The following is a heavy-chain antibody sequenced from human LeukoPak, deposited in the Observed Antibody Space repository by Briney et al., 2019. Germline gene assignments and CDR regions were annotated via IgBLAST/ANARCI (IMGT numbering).Heavy chain of an antibody. J-gene: IGHJ4*02. Sequence: GGSLRLSCAASGFTFNNFDMHWDRQAPGNGLEWVAVISSDGNDKYYANAVKGRFTISRDNSMNTLYLQMSSLRVEDTAIYYCAKDLTTLTLGKDYWGQGTLVTVSS. V-gene: IGHV3-30*18. CDR1: GFTFNNFD. CDR2: ISSDGNDK. D-gene: IGHD4-17*01. CDR3: AKDLTTLTLGKDY.